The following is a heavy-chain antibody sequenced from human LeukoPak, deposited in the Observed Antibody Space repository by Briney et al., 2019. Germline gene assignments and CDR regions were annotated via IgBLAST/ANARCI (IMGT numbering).Heavy chain of an antibody. V-gene: IGHV4-59*01. J-gene: IGHJ6*03. CDR2: IYYSGTT. CDR3: ARGKVDIYYYSYMDV. D-gene: IGHD2-2*03. CDR1: GGSISNYY. Sequence: SETLSLTCTVSGGSISNYYWNWIRQPPGKGLEWIGYIYYSGTTNYNPSLKSRVSMSVDTSKNQFSLKLSSVTAADTAVYYCARGKVDIYYYSYMDVWGKGTTVTVS.